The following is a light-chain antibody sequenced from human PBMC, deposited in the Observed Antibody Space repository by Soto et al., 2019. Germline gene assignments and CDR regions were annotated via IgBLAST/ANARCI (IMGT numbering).Light chain of an antibody. CDR1: QSVSSY. V-gene: IGKV3-11*01. CDR3: QQTYNLPRT. J-gene: IGKJ1*01. CDR2: DAS. Sequence: EIVLTQSPATLSLSPGERATLSCRASQSVSSYLAWYQQKPGQAPRLLIYDASNRATGIPARFSGSGSGTDFTLTINKMQREDFATYYCQQTYNLPRTFGQGTKV.